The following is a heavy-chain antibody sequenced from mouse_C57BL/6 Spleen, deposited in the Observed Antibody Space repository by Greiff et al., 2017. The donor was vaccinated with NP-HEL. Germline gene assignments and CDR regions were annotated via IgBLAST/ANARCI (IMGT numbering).Heavy chain of an antibody. D-gene: IGHD2-2*01. CDR3: TTGLRDAMDY. J-gene: IGHJ4*01. CDR1: GYTFTSYW. CDR2: IYPGSGST. V-gene: IGHV1-55*01. Sequence: QVQLQQPGAELVKPGASVKMSCKASGYTFTSYWITWVKQRPGQGLEWIGDIYPGSGSTNYNEKFKSKATLTVVTSSRTAYMQLSSMTSEDAAVYYCTTGLRDAMDYWGQGTSVTVSS.